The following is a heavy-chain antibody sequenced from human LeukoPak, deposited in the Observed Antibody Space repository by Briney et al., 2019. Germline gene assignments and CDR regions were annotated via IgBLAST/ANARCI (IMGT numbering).Heavy chain of an antibody. D-gene: IGHD3-22*01. CDR3: ARVRYYDSSGYYYAPRRYFDY. J-gene: IGHJ4*02. CDR1: GGYY. Sequence: SETLSLTCAVYGGYYWSWIRQPPGKGLEWIGDINHNGGTNYNPSLKSRVTISVDTSKNQFSLKLSSVTAADTAVYYCARVRYYDSSGYYYAPRRYFDYWGQGTLVTVSS. CDR2: INHNGGT. V-gene: IGHV4-34*01.